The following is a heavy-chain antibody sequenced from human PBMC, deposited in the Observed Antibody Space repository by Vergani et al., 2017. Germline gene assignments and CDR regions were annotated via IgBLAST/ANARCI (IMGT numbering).Heavy chain of an antibody. V-gene: IGHV4-31*03. Sequence: QVQLQESGPGLVKPSQTLSLTCSVSGDSISSGVYYWNWIRQHPGKGLEWIGCIYSTGSTHHNPSLRRRINMSVDTSKNQFSLKLNSVTAADTAMYYCARVFSSWHRWALDYWGQGTLVTVSS. J-gene: IGHJ4*02. D-gene: IGHD6-13*01. CDR3: ARVFSSWHRWALDY. CDR2: IYSTGST. CDR1: GDSISSGVYY.